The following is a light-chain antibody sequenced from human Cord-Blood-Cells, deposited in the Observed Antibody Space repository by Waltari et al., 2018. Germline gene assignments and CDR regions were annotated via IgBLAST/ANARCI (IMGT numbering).Light chain of an antibody. CDR2: AAS. J-gene: IGKJ2*01. CDR3: QQLNSYPHT. V-gene: IGKV1-9*01. CDR1: QGISSY. Sequence: IQLTQSPSSLSASVGDRVTITCRASQGISSYLAWYQQKPGKAPKLLIYAASTLQSGVPSRFSGSGSGTDFTLTISSLQPEDFATYYCQQLNSYPHTFGQGTKLGIK.